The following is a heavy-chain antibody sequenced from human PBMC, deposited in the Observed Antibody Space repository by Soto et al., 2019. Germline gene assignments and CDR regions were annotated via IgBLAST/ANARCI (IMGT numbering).Heavy chain of an antibody. J-gene: IGHJ6*02. CDR2: ISGSGAST. D-gene: IGHD1-7*01. CDR1: GFTFSSHA. CDR3: AKDLGPGDLEVHALYYYGLDV. Sequence: EVQLLESGGGLVQPGGSLRLSCTVSGFTFSSHAMNWVRQAPGKGLEWLSGISGSGASTYYADSVRGRFTISRDNSKNTVYLQVNRLRVDDTAVYYCAKDLGPGDLEVHALYYYGLDVWGQGTTVTVSS. V-gene: IGHV3-23*01.